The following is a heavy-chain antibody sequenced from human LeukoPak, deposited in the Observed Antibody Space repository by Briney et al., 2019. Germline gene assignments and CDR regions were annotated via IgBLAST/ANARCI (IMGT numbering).Heavy chain of an antibody. Sequence: PGGSLRLSCVASGFTFSSYEMNWVRQAPGKGLEWVSYISSSGSTIYYADSVKGRFTISRDNAKNSLYLQMNSLRAEDTAVYYRARVLAGIAGTDFDYWGQGTLVTVSS. D-gene: IGHD1-20*01. CDR1: GFTFSSYE. J-gene: IGHJ4*02. CDR2: ISSSGSTI. V-gene: IGHV3-48*03. CDR3: ARVLAGIAGTDFDY.